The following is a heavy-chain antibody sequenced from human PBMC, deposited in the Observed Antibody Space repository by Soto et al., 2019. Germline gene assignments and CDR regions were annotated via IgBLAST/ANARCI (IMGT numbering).Heavy chain of an antibody. CDR3: AKDLLGYSSSWTLDY. J-gene: IGHJ4*02. CDR1: GFTFSSYG. Sequence: GGSLRLSCAASGFTFSSYGMHWVRQAPGKGLEWVAVISYDGSNKYYADSVKGRFTISRDNSKNTLYLQMNSLRAEDTAVYYCAKDLLGYSSSWTLDYWGQGTLVTVSS. CDR2: ISYDGSNK. D-gene: IGHD6-13*01. V-gene: IGHV3-30*18.